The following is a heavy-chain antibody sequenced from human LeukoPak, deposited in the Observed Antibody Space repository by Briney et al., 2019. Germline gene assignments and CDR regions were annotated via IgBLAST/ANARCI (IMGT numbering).Heavy chain of an antibody. CDR1: GFSFSDYD. D-gene: IGHD3-16*01. V-gene: IGHV3-21*01. Sequence: PGGSLRLSCSASGFSFSDYDMNWFRQAPGKGLEWISSISGRSSHVYYGDSVKGRFSISRDTAMNSVFLQMNSLGVDDTAVYYCGRAFPPLRTASAGDLWGQGTLVTVSS. J-gene: IGHJ4*02. CDR3: GRAFPPLRTASAGDL. CDR2: ISGRSSHV.